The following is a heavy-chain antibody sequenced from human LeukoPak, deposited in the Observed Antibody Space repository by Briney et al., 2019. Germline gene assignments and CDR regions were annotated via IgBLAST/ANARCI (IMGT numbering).Heavy chain of an antibody. D-gene: IGHD1-20*01. CDR1: GGSISSCSYF. CDR3: ARGYTGITRTIDY. Sequence: PSQTLSLTCTVCGGSISSCSYFGRWLRQPAGRGVEGVGRIYASGSTKYNPSLKSRDNITINTTKNQFSLKLSSVTATDTARYYCARGYTGITRTIDYWGQGTLVTVSS. V-gene: IGHV4-61*02. CDR2: IYASGST. J-gene: IGHJ4*02.